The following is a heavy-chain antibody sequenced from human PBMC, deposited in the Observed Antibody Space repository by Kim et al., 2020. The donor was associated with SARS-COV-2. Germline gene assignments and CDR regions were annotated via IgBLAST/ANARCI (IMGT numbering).Heavy chain of an antibody. CDR2: INHSVST. J-gene: IGHJ2*01. Sequence: SETLSLTCAVYGGSFSCYYLSWVRQPPGKGLEWIGEINHSVSTNYNPSLKSRVTISVDTSKNQFSLKLSSVTAADTAVYYCARGTADYDILTGYYPAQPSYWYFDLWGRGTLCTVS. D-gene: IGHD3-9*01. CDR3: ARGTADYDILTGYYPAQPSYWYFDL. V-gene: IGHV4-34*01. CDR1: GGSFSCYY.